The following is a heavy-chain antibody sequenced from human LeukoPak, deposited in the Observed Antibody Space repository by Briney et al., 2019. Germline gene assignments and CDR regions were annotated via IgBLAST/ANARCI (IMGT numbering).Heavy chain of an antibody. Sequence: GGSLRLSYAASGFTFSSYSMSWVRQAPGKGLEWVSSISYSSYYIYYADSLKGRFTISRDNAKNSLYLQMNSLRAEDTAVYYCAGRLDSIGSLPNFDYWGQGTLVTVSS. CDR2: ISYSSYYI. V-gene: IGHV3-21*01. CDR3: AGRLDSIGSLPNFDY. CDR1: GFTFSSYS. D-gene: IGHD3-22*01. J-gene: IGHJ4*02.